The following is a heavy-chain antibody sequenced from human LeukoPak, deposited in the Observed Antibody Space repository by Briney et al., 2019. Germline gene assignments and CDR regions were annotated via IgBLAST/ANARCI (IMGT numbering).Heavy chain of an antibody. CDR1: GFTFSSYG. CDR3: AKDDGYSYGYY. V-gene: IGHV3-30*18. CDR2: ISYDGSNK. Sequence: GGSLRLSCAASGFTFSSYGMHWVRQAPGKGLEWVAVISYDGSNKYYADSVKGRFTISRDNSKNTLYLQMNSLRAEDTAVYYCAKDDGYSYGYYWGQGTLVTVSS. J-gene: IGHJ4*02. D-gene: IGHD5-18*01.